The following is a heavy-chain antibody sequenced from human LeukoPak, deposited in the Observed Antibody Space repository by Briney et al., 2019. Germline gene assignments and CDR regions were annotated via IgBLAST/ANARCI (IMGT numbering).Heavy chain of an antibody. CDR3: AGLTNLNSSGRYDY. Sequence: SETLSLTCAVYGGSFSGYYWSCIRQPPGKGLEWIGKINHSGSTNYNPSLKSRVTISVDTSKNQFSLKLSSVTAADTAVYYCAGLTNLNSSGRYDYWGQGTLVTVSS. J-gene: IGHJ4*02. V-gene: IGHV4-34*01. CDR2: INHSGST. D-gene: IGHD6-19*01. CDR1: GGSFSGYY.